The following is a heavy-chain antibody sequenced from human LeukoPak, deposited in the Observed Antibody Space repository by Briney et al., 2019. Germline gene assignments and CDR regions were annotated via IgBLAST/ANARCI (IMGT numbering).Heavy chain of an antibody. CDR2: ISSSSSYI. CDR3: ARDSDDILTGYSPNWFDP. CDR1: GFTFSSYS. D-gene: IGHD3-9*01. V-gene: IGHV3-21*01. Sequence: GGSLRLSYAASGFTFSSYSMNWVRQAPGKGLEWVSSISSSSSYIYYADSVKGRFTISRDNAKNSLYLQMNSLRAEDTAVYYCARDSDDILTGYSPNWFDPWGQGTLVTVSS. J-gene: IGHJ5*02.